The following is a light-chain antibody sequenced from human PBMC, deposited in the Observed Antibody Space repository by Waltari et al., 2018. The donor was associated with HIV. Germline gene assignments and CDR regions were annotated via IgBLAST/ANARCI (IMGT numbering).Light chain of an antibody. CDR3: QLWDTTSDHPV. Sequence: SYVLTQPPSVSGAPGQTARITCGGDNLGSQSVHWYQQKPGQAPLLVVFDDGDRPSGIPERFSGSNSGNTATLTIGRVEAGDEADYYCQLWDTTSDHPVFGGGTKLTVL. CDR1: NLGSQS. J-gene: IGLJ3*02. CDR2: DDG. V-gene: IGLV3-21*02.